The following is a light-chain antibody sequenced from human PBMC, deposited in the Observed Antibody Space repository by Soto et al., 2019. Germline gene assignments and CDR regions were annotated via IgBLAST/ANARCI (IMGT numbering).Light chain of an antibody. Sequence: DIQMTQSPSTLSASVGDRVAITCRANQSISDWLAWYQQKPGKAPKLLIYRASTLEIGVPSRFSGSGSGTDFTLTISSLHSDDFATYYCQQYDSFLYTFGQGTNLEMK. J-gene: IGKJ2*01. CDR3: QQYDSFLYT. CDR1: QSISDW. CDR2: RAS. V-gene: IGKV1-5*03.